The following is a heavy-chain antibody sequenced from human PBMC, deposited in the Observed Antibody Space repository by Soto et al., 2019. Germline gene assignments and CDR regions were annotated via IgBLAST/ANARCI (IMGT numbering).Heavy chain of an antibody. CDR1: GGSISSSSYY. J-gene: IGHJ4*02. D-gene: IGHD3-10*01. V-gene: IGHV4-39*01. CDR2: IYYSGST. CDR3: ARHVRGGLWCGELFLRAY. Sequence: SETLSLTCTVSGGSISSSSYYWGWIRQPPGKGLEWIGSIYYSGSTYYNPSLKSRVTISVNTSKNQFSLKLSSVTAADRAVYYCARHVRGGLWCGELFLRAYWGQGTLVTVSS.